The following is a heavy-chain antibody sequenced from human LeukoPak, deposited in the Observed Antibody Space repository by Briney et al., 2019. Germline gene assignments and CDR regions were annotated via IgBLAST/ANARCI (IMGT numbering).Heavy chain of an antibody. CDR1: GYTFTGYY. D-gene: IGHD3-9*01. Sequence: ASVKVSCKASGYTFTGYYMHWVRQAPGQGLEWMGWINPNSGGTNYAQKFQGRVTMTRDTSISTAYMELSRLRSDDTAVYYCARGPDILTGYSPYYFDCWGQGTLVTASS. J-gene: IGHJ4*02. V-gene: IGHV1-2*02. CDR2: INPNSGGT. CDR3: ARGPDILTGYSPYYFDC.